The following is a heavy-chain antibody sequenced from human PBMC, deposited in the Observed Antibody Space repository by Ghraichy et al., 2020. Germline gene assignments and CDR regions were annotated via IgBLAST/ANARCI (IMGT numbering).Heavy chain of an antibody. CDR3: AKDGGRSGWGDYDC. J-gene: IGHJ4*02. Sequence: GGSLRLSCAASGFTFRSYGLHWVRQAAGKGLEWVAFITQDGTGEYYADSVKGRFTISRDNSKNTVYLQMNSLRVEDTALYYCAKDGGRSGWGDYDCWGQGTLVTVSS. V-gene: IGHV3-30*18. CDR1: GFTFRSYG. D-gene: IGHD6-19*01. CDR2: ITQDGTGE.